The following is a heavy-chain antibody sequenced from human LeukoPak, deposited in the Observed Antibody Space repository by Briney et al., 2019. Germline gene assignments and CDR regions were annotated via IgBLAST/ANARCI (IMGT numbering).Heavy chain of an antibody. J-gene: IGHJ4*02. CDR3: ARVGGSYYGGRIIDY. D-gene: IGHD1-26*01. CDR1: GGSFSSSSYY. V-gene: IGHV4-39*07. CDR2: VYYKGNT. Sequence: SETLSLTCTVSGGSFSSSSYYWGWIRQPPGKGLEWIGSVYYKGNTYYIPSLKSRVTISVDTSKNQFSLKLSSVTAADTAMYYCARVGGSYYGGRIIDYWGQGTLVTVSS.